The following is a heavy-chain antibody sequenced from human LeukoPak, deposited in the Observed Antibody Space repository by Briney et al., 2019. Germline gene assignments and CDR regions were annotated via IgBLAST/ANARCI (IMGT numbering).Heavy chain of an antibody. CDR1: GFTFSSYG. Sequence: PGGSLRLSCAASGFTFSSYGMHWVRQAPGKGLEWVAVISYDGSNKYYADSVKGRFTISRDNSKNTLYLQMNSLRAEDTAVYYCARESVTGRSLDYWGQGTLVTVSS. CDR2: ISYDGSNK. CDR3: ARESVTGRSLDY. J-gene: IGHJ4*02. D-gene: IGHD1-20*01. V-gene: IGHV3-30*03.